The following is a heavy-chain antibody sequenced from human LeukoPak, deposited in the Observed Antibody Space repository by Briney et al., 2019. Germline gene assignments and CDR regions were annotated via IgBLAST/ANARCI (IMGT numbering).Heavy chain of an antibody. CDR2: ISYDGNNN. V-gene: IGHV3-30-3*01. J-gene: IGHJ6*02. Sequence: PGGSLRLSCAASGFTFSSFAVHRVRQAPGRGLEWVALISYDGNNNYYADSVRGRFTISRDNSKNTVNLQVNSLRPEDTAVYYCAREKLYSGYYGLDVWGQGTTLTVSS. CDR1: GFTFSSFA. D-gene: IGHD2-21*01. CDR3: AREKLYSGYYGLDV.